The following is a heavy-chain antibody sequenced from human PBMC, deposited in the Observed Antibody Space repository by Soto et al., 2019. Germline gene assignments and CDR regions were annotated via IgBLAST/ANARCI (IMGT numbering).Heavy chain of an antibody. CDR2: INHSGST. CDR3: VRSGWGGAYYGMDV. V-gene: IGHV4-34*01. J-gene: IGHJ6*02. Sequence: SEALSLTCAVYGGSFSGYYWSWIRQPPGKGLEWIGEINHSGSTNYNPSLKSRVTISVDTSKNQFSLKLSSVTAAETAVYYCVRSGWGGAYYGMDVWGQGTTVTVSS. CDR1: GGSFSGYY. D-gene: IGHD7-27*01.